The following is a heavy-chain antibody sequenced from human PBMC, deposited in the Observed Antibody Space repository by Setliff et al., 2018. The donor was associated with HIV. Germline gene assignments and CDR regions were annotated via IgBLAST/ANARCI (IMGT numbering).Heavy chain of an antibody. D-gene: IGHD3-3*02. CDR3: ASVPNDCTISSCRFYFSYYVMDV. V-gene: IGHV1-69*10. Sequence: SVKVSCKASGGTLKNNAISWVRQAPGQGLEWMGGIIPYLGLANYARKFQGRVIITADKFTNIVSLEVRRVKPDDSAMYYCASVPNDCTISSCRFYFSYYVMDVWGKGTRVTVSS. CDR1: GGTLKNNA. J-gene: IGHJ6*04. CDR2: IIPYLGLA.